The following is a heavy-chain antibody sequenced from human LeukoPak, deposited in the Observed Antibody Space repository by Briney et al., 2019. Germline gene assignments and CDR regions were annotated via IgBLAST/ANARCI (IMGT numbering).Heavy chain of an antibody. Sequence: GGSLRLSCAASGFTFDDYAMHWVRQAPGKGLEWVSGISWNSGSIGYADSVKGRFTISRDNAKNSLYLQMNSLRAEDTALYYCAKSGGSSASFGDFDYWGQGTLVTVSS. V-gene: IGHV3-9*01. CDR2: ISWNSGSI. D-gene: IGHD6-19*01. CDR1: GFTFDDYA. J-gene: IGHJ4*02. CDR3: AKSGGSSASFGDFDY.